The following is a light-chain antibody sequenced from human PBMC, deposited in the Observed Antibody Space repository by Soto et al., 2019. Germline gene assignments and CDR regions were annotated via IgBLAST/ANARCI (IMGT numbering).Light chain of an antibody. CDR3: QQYGTSPRT. CDR1: QSVRNNY. Sequence: EIVLTQSPGTLSLSPGERATLSCRASQSVRNNYLAWYQQRPGQAPRLLIYAASSRATGIPDRLSGSGSGTDFTLTISRLEPEDFAVYYCQQYGTSPRTFGQWNKVECK. J-gene: IGKJ1*01. CDR2: AAS. V-gene: IGKV3-20*01.